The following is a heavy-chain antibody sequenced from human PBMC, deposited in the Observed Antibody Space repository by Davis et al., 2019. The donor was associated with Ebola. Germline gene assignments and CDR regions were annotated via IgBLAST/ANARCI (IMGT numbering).Heavy chain of an antibody. CDR3: ARVERITIFGEHGMDV. CDR2: INSDGSST. V-gene: IGHV3-74*01. D-gene: IGHD3-3*01. CDR1: GFTFSSYW. J-gene: IGHJ6*02. Sequence: GESLKISCAASGFTFSSYWMHWVRQAPGKGLVWVSRINSDGSSTSYADSVKGRFTISRDNAKNTLYLQMNSLRAEDTAVYYCARVERITIFGEHGMDVWGQGTTVTVSS.